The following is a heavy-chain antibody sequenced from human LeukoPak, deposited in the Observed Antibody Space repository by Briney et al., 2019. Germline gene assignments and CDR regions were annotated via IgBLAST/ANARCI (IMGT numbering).Heavy chain of an antibody. CDR1: GFTFSSYG. V-gene: IGHV3-30*02. CDR2: IRYDGSNK. J-gene: IGHJ4*02. CDR3: AKDAAPGMGKLDY. D-gene: IGHD3-10*01. Sequence: GGSLRLSCAASGFTFSSYGMHWVRQAPGKGLEWVAFIRYDGSNKYYADSVKGRFTISRDNSKNTLYLQMNSQRAEDTAVYYCAKDAAPGMGKLDYWGQGTLVTVSS.